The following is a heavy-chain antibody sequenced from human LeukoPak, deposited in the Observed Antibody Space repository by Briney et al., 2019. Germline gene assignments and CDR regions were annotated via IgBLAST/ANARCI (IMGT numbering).Heavy chain of an antibody. V-gene: IGHV4-34*01. CDR1: SGSFSDYY. Sequence: SETLSLTCAVYSGSFSDYYWSWLRQPPGKGLEWIGEINHSGSTNYNPSLKSRVTLSENTSKNQFSLTLSSVTAAGTAVYYCARVGGPGIAAAGTDGWIVYWGQGTLVTVSS. CDR2: INHSGST. D-gene: IGHD6-13*01. CDR3: ARVGGPGIAAAGTDGWIVY. J-gene: IGHJ4*02.